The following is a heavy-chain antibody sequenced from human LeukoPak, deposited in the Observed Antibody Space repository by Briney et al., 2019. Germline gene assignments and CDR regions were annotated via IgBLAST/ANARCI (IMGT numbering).Heavy chain of an antibody. V-gene: IGHV1-8*01. CDR1: GYTFTSYD. J-gene: IGHJ6*02. D-gene: IGHD5-18*01. CDR2: MNPNSGNT. Sequence: ASVKVSCKDSGYTFTSYDINWVRQATGQGLEWMGWMNPNSGNTGYAQKFQGRVTMTRNTSISTAYMELSSLRSEDTAVYYCAIVLVEYSYGYLYYYYGMDVWGQGTTVTVSS. CDR3: AIVLVEYSYGYLYYYYGMDV.